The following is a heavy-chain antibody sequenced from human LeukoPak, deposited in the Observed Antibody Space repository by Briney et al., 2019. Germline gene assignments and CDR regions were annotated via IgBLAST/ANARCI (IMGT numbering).Heavy chain of an antibody. V-gene: IGHV1-2*06. CDR1: GYTFTSYY. CDR2: INPNSGGT. CDR3: ARGGRYSSSWHFDY. J-gene: IGHJ4*02. Sequence: ASVKVSCKASGYTFTSYYMHWVRQAPGQGLEWMGRINPNSGGTNYAQKFQGRVTMTRDTSISTAYMELRRLRSDDTAVYYCARGGRYSSSWHFDYWGQGTLVTVSS. D-gene: IGHD6-13*01.